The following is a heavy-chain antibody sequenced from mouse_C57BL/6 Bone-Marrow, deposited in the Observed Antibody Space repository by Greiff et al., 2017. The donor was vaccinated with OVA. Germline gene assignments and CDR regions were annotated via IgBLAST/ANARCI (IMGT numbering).Heavy chain of an antibody. CDR1: GFSLSTFGMG. Sequence: QVTLKVSGPGILQPSQTLSLTCSFSGFSLSTFGMGVGWIRQPSGKGLEWLAHIWWDDDKYYNPALKSRLTISKDTSKNQGFLKIANVDTADTATYYCAGKAYYGSQYYYAMDYWGQGTSVTVSS. D-gene: IGHD1-1*01. V-gene: IGHV8-8*01. CDR3: AGKAYYGSQYYYAMDY. CDR2: IWWDDDK. J-gene: IGHJ4*01.